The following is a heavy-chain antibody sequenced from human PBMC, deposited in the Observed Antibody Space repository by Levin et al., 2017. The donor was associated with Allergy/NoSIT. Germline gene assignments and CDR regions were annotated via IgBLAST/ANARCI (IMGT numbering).Heavy chain of an antibody. CDR3: ARGGSAVSEAAY. V-gene: IGHV3-7*04. D-gene: IGHD3-16*01. Sequence: GGSLRLSCAASGFTFSDYWMTWVRQAPGKGLEWVANIKEDGSEKYYVDSVKGRFTISRDNAKNSLYLQLNSLRAEDTSVYYCARGGSAVSEAAYWGQGTLVTVSS. CDR1: GFTFSDYW. CDR2: IKEDGSEK. J-gene: IGHJ4*02.